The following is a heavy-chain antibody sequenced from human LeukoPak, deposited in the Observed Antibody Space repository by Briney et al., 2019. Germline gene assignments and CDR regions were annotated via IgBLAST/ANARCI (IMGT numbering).Heavy chain of an antibody. CDR1: GGTFSSYA. CDR2: IIPIFGTA. V-gene: IGHV1-69*13. Sequence: SVKVSCKASGGTFSSYATSLVRQAPGQGLEWMGGIIPIFGTANYAQKFQGRVTITADESTSTAYMELSSLRSEDTAVYYCARAGEEYQLQEANWFDPWGKGSLVTVSS. J-gene: IGHJ5*02. D-gene: IGHD2-2*01. CDR3: ARAGEEYQLQEANWFDP.